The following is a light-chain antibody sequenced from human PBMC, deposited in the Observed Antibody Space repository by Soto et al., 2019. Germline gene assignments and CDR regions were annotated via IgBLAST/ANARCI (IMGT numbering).Light chain of an antibody. CDR3: AAWDDSLNGVV. J-gene: IGLJ2*01. CDR1: SSNIGSNT. CDR2: SNN. Sequence: QSVLTQPPSASGTPGQRVTISCSGSSSNIGSNTVNWYQQLPGTAPKLLIYSNNQRPSGVPDRFSGSKSGTSASLAISGLQSEDEADHYSAAWDDSLNGVVFGGGTKVTVL. V-gene: IGLV1-44*01.